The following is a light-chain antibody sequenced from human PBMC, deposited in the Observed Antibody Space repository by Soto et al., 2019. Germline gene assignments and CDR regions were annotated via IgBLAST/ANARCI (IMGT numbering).Light chain of an antibody. J-gene: IGKJ2*01. V-gene: IGKV1-5*01. CDR2: DAS. CDR1: QSISNW. CDR3: QQYNSYLYT. Sequence: DIQMTQSPSTLSASVGDRVTITCRASQSISNWLAWYQQKPGKAPNPLIYDASSLESGVPSRFSGSGSGTEFTLTISSLQPDDFATYYCQQYNSYLYTFGQGTKVDIK.